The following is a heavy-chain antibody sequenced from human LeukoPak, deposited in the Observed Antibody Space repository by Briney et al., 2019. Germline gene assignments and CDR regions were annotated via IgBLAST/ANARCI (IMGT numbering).Heavy chain of an antibody. Sequence: ASVRVSCTASGYTFTSYDINWVRQAPGQGGEWMGGMNPNSGNTGYTQTFQGRVTMTRNTSISTAYMELSSLRSEDTAVYYCARGGTMVRGVIPHYYYGMDVWGQGTTVTVSS. CDR2: MNPNSGNT. J-gene: IGHJ6*02. CDR1: GYTFTSYD. CDR3: ARGGTMVRGVIPHYYYGMDV. V-gene: IGHV1-8*01. D-gene: IGHD3-10*01.